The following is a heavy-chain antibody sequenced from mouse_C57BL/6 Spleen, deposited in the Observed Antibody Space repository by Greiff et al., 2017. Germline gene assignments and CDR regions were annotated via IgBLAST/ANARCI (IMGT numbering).Heavy chain of an antibody. V-gene: IGHV5-17*01. J-gene: IGHJ1*03. CDR2: ISSGSSTI. Sequence: EVKLVESGGGLVKPGGSLKLSCAASGFTFSDYGMHWVRQAPEKGLEWVAYISSGSSTIYYADTVKGRFTISRDNAKNTLFLQMTSLRSEDTAMYYCARPLYGSTRNWYFDVWGTGTTVTVSS. CDR3: ARPLYGSTRNWYFDV. CDR1: GFTFSDYG. D-gene: IGHD1-1*01.